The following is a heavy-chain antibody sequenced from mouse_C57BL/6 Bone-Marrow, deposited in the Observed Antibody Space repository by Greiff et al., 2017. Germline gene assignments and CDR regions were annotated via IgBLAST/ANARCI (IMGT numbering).Heavy chain of an antibody. V-gene: IGHV1-59*01. CDR1: GYTFTSYW. J-gene: IGHJ2*01. CDR2: IDPSDSYT. Sequence: VQLQQPGAELVRPGTSVKLSCKASGYTFTSYWMHWVKQRPGQGLEWIGVIDPSDSYTNYNQKFKGKATLTVDTSSSPAYMQLSSLTSEDSAVYYCARRGNYCFDYWGQGTTLTVSS. D-gene: IGHD2-1*01. CDR3: ARRGNYCFDY.